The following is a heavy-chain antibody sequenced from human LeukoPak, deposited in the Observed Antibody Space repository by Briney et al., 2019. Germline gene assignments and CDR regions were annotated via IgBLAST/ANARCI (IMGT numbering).Heavy chain of an antibody. D-gene: IGHD4/OR15-4a*01. V-gene: IGHV3-7*01. CDR3: ARASMGGRDYHLDS. CDR1: GFTFITYW. CDR2: IKTDGSHT. Sequence: GGSLRLSCAASGFTFITYWMTWVRQAPGKGLEWVANIKTDGSHTYYLDSVKGRFTISRDNAKNFLFLQLGSLRADDTGVYYCARASMGGRDYHLDSWGQGTLVTVSS. J-gene: IGHJ4*02.